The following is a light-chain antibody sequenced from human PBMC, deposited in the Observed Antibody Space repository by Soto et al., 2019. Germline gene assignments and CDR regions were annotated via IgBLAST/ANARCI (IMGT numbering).Light chain of an antibody. CDR3: SSYAGSTNLVV. CDR1: SSDVGGYNY. J-gene: IGLJ2*01. CDR2: EVS. V-gene: IGLV2-8*01. Sequence: QSALTQPPSASGSPGQSVTISCTGTSSDVGGYNYVSWYQQHPGKAPKLMIYEVSKRPSGVPDRFSGSKSGNTASLTVSGLQAEDEADYYCSSYAGSTNLVVFGRGTKLTVL.